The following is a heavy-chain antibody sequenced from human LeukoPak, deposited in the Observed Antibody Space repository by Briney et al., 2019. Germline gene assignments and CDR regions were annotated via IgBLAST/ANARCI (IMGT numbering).Heavy chain of an antibody. CDR2: ISGDGGST. CDR1: GFTFDDYA. Sequence: GGSLRLSFAASGFTFDDYAMHWVRQAPGKGLEWVSRISGDGGSTYYADSVNGRFTICRDNSNNSLYLQMNSLRTEDTALYYCAKDIGILTGKIPDYWGQGTLVTVSS. CDR3: AKDIGILTGKIPDY. V-gene: IGHV3-43*02. D-gene: IGHD3-9*01. J-gene: IGHJ4*02.